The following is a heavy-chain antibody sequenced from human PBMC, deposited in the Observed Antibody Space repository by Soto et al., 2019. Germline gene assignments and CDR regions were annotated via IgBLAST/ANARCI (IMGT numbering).Heavy chain of an antibody. Sequence: GGSMRLSCAASGFTISSYAMSWVRKATGKGLEWVSAISGSGGSTYYADSVKGRFTISRDNSKNTLYLQMNSLRAEDTAVYYCVKLRGYSGYTLPDYWGQGTLVTVSS. CDR3: VKLRGYSGYTLPDY. CDR1: GFTISSYA. D-gene: IGHD5-12*01. J-gene: IGHJ4*02. CDR2: ISGSGGST. V-gene: IGHV3-23*01.